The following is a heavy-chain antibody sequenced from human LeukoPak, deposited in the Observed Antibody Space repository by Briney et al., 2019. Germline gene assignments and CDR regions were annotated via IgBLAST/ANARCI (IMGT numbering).Heavy chain of an antibody. V-gene: IGHV3-53*05. CDR2: IYSGGST. J-gene: IGHJ5*02. Sequence: GGSLRLSCAASGFTVSSNYMSWVRQAPGKGLEWVSVIYSGGSTYYADSVKGRFTISRDNSKNTLYLQMNSLRDEDTAVYYCAKDSDLEWFNWFDPWGQGTLVTVSS. CDR1: GFTVSSNY. CDR3: AKDSDLEWFNWFDP. D-gene: IGHD3-3*01.